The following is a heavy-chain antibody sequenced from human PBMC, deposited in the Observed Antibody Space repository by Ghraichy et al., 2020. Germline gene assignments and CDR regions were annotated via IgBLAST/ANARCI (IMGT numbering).Heavy chain of an antibody. Sequence: GGSLRLSCAASGFTFSNAWMSWVRQAPGKGLEWVGRIKSKTDGGTTDYAAPVKGRFTISRDDSKNTLYLQMNSLKTEDTAVYYCTTDRRGDFWSGYYRDAFDIWGQGTMVTVSS. CDR2: IKSKTDGGTT. J-gene: IGHJ3*02. V-gene: IGHV3-15*01. D-gene: IGHD3-3*01. CDR1: GFTFSNAW. CDR3: TTDRRGDFWSGYYRDAFDI.